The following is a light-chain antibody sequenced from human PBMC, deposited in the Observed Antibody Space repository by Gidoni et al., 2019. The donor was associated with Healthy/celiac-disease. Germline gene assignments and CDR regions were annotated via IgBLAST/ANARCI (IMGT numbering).Light chain of an antibody. CDR1: SSDVGSYNL. J-gene: IGLJ1*01. CDR3: CSYAGSSTWV. V-gene: IGLV2-23*01. CDR2: EGS. Sequence: QSALTQPASVSGSPGQSITISCTGTSSDVGSYNLVSWYQQHPSKAPKLMIYEGSKRPSGVSNRFSGAKSGNTASLTISGLQAEDEADYYCCSYAGSSTWVFGTGTKVTVL.